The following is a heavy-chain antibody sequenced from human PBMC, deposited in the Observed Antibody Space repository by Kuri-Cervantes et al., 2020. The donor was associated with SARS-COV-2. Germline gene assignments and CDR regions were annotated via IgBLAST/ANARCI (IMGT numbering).Heavy chain of an antibody. CDR1: GFTFSSYW. Sequence: GESLKISCAASGFTFSSYWMSWVRQAPGKGLEWVANIKQDGGEKYYVDSVKGRFTISRDNSKNTLYLQMNSLRAEDTAVYYCAKAIVGATTIVPDYWGQGTLVTVSS. J-gene: IGHJ4*02. V-gene: IGHV3-7*01. CDR2: IKQDGGEK. CDR3: AKAIVGATTIVPDY. D-gene: IGHD1-26*01.